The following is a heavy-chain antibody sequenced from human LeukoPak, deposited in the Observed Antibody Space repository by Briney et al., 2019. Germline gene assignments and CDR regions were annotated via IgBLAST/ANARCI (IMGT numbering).Heavy chain of an antibody. D-gene: IGHD3-16*01. Sequence: GGSLRLSCAASGFTFSSYSMNWVRQAPGKGLEWVSSISSSSSYIYYADSVKGRFTISRDNAKNSLYLQMNSLRAEDTAVYYCARRGVWGRAYFDYWGQGTLVTVSS. V-gene: IGHV3-21*01. CDR2: ISSSSSYI. CDR3: ARRGVWGRAYFDY. J-gene: IGHJ4*02. CDR1: GFTFSSYS.